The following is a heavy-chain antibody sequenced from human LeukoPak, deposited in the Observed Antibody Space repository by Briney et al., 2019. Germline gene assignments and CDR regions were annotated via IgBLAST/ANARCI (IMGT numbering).Heavy chain of an antibody. Sequence: ASVKVSCKASGYTFTSHYMHWVRQAPGQGLEWMGIINPSGGSTSYAQKFQGRVTMTRDTSTGTVYMELSSLRSEDTAVYYCARDSMVRGVMIDAFDIWGQGTMVTVSS. CDR1: GYTFTSHY. D-gene: IGHD3-10*01. CDR3: ARDSMVRGVMIDAFDI. V-gene: IGHV1-46*01. J-gene: IGHJ3*02. CDR2: INPSGGST.